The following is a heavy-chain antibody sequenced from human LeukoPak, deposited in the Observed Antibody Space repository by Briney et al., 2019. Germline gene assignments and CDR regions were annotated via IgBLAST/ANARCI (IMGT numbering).Heavy chain of an antibody. CDR2: MNPNSGNT. J-gene: IGHJ5*02. CDR1: GYTFTSYD. V-gene: IGHV1-8*03. D-gene: IGHD2-8*01. Sequence: ASVKVSCKASGYTFTSYDINWVRQATGQGLEWMGWMNPNSGNTGYAQKFQGRVTITRNTSISTAYMELSSLRSEDTAVYYCVLARTYCTNGVCYPDNWFDPWGQGTLVTVSS. CDR3: VLARTYCTNGVCYPDNWFDP.